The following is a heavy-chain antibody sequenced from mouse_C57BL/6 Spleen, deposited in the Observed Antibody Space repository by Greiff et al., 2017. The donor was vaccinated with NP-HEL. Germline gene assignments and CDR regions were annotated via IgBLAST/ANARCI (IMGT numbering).Heavy chain of an antibody. Sequence: VQLQQSGAELVRPGASVKLSCTASGFTIKDDYMHWVKQRLEQGLEWIGWIDPENGDTEYASKFQGKATITADPSSNTAYLQLSSLTSEDTAVYYCTTRGITTVVEDYWGKGTTLTVSS. V-gene: IGHV14-4*01. D-gene: IGHD1-1*01. CDR1: GFTIKDDY. CDR2: IDPENGDT. CDR3: TTRGITTVVEDY. J-gene: IGHJ2*01.